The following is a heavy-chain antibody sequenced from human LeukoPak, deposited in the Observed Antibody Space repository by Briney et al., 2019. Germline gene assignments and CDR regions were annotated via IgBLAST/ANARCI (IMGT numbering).Heavy chain of an antibody. J-gene: IGHJ4*02. CDR3: ARAHILRSTAYLDY. V-gene: IGHV4-59*01. CDR2: IYYSGST. D-gene: IGHD3-3*01. CDR1: GGSIGGYF. Sequence: PSETLSLTCTVSGGSIGGYFWSWIRQPPGKGLEWIGYIYYSGSTNYNPSLKSRVTISVDTSKNQFSLKLSSVTAADTAVYYCARAHILRSTAYLDYWGQGTLVTVSS.